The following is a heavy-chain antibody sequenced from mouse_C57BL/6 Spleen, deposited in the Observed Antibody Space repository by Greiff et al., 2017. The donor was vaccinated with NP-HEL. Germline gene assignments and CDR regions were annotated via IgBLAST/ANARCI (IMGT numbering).Heavy chain of an antibody. V-gene: IGHV1-80*01. J-gene: IGHJ1*03. CDR1: GYAFSSYW. CDR3: ASPYYGSSYGYFDV. CDR2: IYPGDGVT. D-gene: IGHD1-1*01. Sequence: VQLQQSGAELVKPGASVKISCKASGYAFSSYWLNWVKPRPGKGLAWIGQIYPGDGVTNYNGKFKGKATLTADKSSSPAYMQLSSLTSEDSAVYFCASPYYGSSYGYFDVWGTGTTVTVSS.